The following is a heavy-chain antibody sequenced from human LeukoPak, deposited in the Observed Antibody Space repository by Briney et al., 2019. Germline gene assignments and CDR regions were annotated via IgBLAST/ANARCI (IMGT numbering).Heavy chain of an antibody. CDR2: INWNGGST. V-gene: IGHV3-20*04. Sequence: GGSLRLSCAASGFTFDDYGMSWVRQAPGKGLEWVSAINWNGGSTGYADSVKGRFTISRDNAKNSLYLQMNSLRAEDTALYYCAKDRTSLLDYWGQGTLVTVSS. J-gene: IGHJ4*02. CDR3: AKDRTSLLDY. CDR1: GFTFDDYG. D-gene: IGHD3-3*01.